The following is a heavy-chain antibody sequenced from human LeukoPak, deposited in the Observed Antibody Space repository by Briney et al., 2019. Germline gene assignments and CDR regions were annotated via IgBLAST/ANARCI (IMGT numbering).Heavy chain of an antibody. CDR1: GFTFSSYA. J-gene: IGHJ4*02. CDR2: ISGSGGRK. Sequence: GGSLRLSCAASGFTFSSYAMSWVRQAPGKGLEWVSAISGSGGRKYYADSVKGRFTISRDNAKNTLYLQMNSLRAEDTAVYYCAKGTHYDSSGYGNYFDYWGQGTLVTVSS. V-gene: IGHV3-23*01. CDR3: AKGTHYDSSGYGNYFDY. D-gene: IGHD3-22*01.